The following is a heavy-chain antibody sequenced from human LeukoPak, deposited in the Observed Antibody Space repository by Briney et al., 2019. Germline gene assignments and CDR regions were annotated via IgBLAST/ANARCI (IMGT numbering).Heavy chain of an antibody. J-gene: IGHJ4*02. D-gene: IGHD5-18*01. CDR3: ARGYSYYFDY. CDR1: GGSISSYC. CDR2: IYSSGST. Sequence: PSETLSLTCTVSGGSISSYCWSWIRQPPGKGLEWIGYIYSSGSTNYNPSLKSRVTISVDTSKSQFPLKLSSVSAADTAVYYCARGYSYYFDYWGQGTLVTVSS. V-gene: IGHV4-59*01.